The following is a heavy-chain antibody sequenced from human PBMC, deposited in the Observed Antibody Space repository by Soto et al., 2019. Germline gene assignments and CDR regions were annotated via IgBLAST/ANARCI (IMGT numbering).Heavy chain of an antibody. Sequence: PGGSLRLSCAASGFTFSSYSMNWVRQAPGKGLEWVSSISSSSSYIYYADSVKGRFTISRDNAKNSLYLQVNSLRAEDTAVYYCARDHYYDSSGYSAGFGYWGQGTLVTVSS. J-gene: IGHJ4*02. CDR3: ARDHYYDSSGYSAGFGY. V-gene: IGHV3-21*01. CDR2: ISSSSSYI. CDR1: GFTFSSYS. D-gene: IGHD3-22*01.